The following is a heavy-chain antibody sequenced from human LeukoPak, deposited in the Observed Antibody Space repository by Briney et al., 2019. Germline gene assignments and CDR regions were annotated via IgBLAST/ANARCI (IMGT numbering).Heavy chain of an antibody. CDR2: MNPNSGNT. Sequence: ASVKVSCKASGYTFTSYDINWVRQATGQGLEWMGWMNPNSGNTGYAQKFQGRVTMTRNTSISTAYMELSSLRPEDTAVYYCARVEGRRIAAAGYWGQGTLVTVSS. V-gene: IGHV1-8*01. CDR3: ARVEGRRIAAAGY. D-gene: IGHD6-13*01. CDR1: GYTFTSYD. J-gene: IGHJ4*02.